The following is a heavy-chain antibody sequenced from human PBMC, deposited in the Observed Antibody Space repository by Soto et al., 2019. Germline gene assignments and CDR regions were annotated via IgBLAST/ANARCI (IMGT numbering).Heavy chain of an antibody. J-gene: IGHJ4*02. Sequence: LSLTCTVSGGSISSSSYYWGWIRQPPGKGLEWIGSIYYSGSTYYNPSLKSRVTISVDTSKNQFSLKLSSVTAADTAVYYCARQKAVAGTLKYWGQGTLVTVSS. CDR1: GGSISSSSYY. CDR3: ARQKAVAGTLKY. CDR2: IYYSGST. D-gene: IGHD6-19*01. V-gene: IGHV4-39*01.